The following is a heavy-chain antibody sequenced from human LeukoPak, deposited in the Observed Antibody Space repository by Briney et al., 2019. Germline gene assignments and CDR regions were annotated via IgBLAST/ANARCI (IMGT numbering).Heavy chain of an antibody. V-gene: IGHV3-30-3*01. Sequence: GRSLRLSCAASGFTFSSYAMHWVRQAPGRGLEWLVFISYDGSNKYYADSVKGRFTISRDNSKNALYLQMNSLRAEDTAVFYCARDPPWVGATYYFDYWGQGTLVTVSS. CDR1: GFTFSSYA. D-gene: IGHD1-26*01. CDR2: ISYDGSNK. J-gene: IGHJ4*02. CDR3: ARDPPWVGATYYFDY.